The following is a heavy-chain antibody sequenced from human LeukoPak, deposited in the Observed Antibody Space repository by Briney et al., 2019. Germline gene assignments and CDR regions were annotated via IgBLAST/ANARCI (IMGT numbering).Heavy chain of an antibody. Sequence: PGGSLRLSCAASGFTFSSYWMSWVRQAPGKGLEWVANIKQDGSEKYYVDSVKGRFTISRDNAKNSLYLQMDSLRAEDTAVYYCARDRRALLWFGEPRSFFDYWGQGVLVTVSS. CDR2: IKQDGSEK. D-gene: IGHD3-10*01. CDR1: GFTFSSYW. CDR3: ARDRRALLWFGEPRSFFDY. V-gene: IGHV3-7*01. J-gene: IGHJ4*02.